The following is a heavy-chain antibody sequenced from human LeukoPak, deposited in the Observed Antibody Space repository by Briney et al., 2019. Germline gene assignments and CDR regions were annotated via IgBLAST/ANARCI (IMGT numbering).Heavy chain of an antibody. CDR1: GGSISSYY. D-gene: IGHD5-18*01. J-gene: IGHJ4*02. Sequence: SETLSLTCTVSGGSISSYYWSWIRQPPGKGLEWIGYIYYSGSTNYNPSLKSRVTISVDTSKNQFSLKLSSVTAADTAVYYCARLRGTAMVIIPGHYFDYWGQGTLVTVSS. CDR2: IYYSGST. CDR3: ARLRGTAMVIIPGHYFDY. V-gene: IGHV4-59*08.